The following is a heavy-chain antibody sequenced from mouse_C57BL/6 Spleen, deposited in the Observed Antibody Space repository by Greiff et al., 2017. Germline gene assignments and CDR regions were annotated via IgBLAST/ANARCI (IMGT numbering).Heavy chain of an antibody. CDR2: IDPETGGT. D-gene: IGHD1-1*01. CDR3: TRAAHYYGRQYWYFDV. J-gene: IGHJ1*03. V-gene: IGHV1-15*01. Sequence: QVQLQQSGAELVRPGASVTLSCKASGYTFTDYEMHWVKQTPVHGLEWIGAIDPETGGTAYNQKFKGKAILTADKSSSTAYMELRSLTSEDSAVYYCTRAAHYYGRQYWYFDVWGTGTTVTVSS. CDR1: GYTFTDYE.